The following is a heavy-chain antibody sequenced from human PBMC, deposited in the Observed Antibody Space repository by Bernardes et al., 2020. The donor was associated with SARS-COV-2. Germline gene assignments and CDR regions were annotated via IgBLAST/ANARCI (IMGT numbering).Heavy chain of an antibody. CDR2: IYHSGST. J-gene: IGHJ4*02. D-gene: IGHD6-19*01. Sequence: GSLRLSCAASGFTFSNYAMTWVRQAPGKGLEWIGEIYHSGSTNYNPSLKSRVTISVDKSKNQFSLNLSSVTAADTAVYYCARDPKYSSGWYGSSGYFDYWGQGTLVTVSS. CDR3: ARDPKYSSGWYGSSGYFDY. V-gene: IGHV4-4*02. CDR1: GFTFSNYAM.